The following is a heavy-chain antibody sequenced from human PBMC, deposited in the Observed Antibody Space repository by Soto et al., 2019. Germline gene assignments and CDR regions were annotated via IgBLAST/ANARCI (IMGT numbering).Heavy chain of an antibody. J-gene: IGHJ3*02. Sequence: EVQLVESGGGLVQPGGSLRLSCAASGFTFSSYSMNWVRQAPGKGLEWVSYISSSSSTIYYADSVKGRFTISRDNAKNSFYRKGKGLRDENTVVYYCAREEGGAMPLDDAFDIGGQGTMVTVSS. CDR2: ISSSSSTI. CDR1: GFTFSSYS. V-gene: IGHV3-48*02. CDR3: AREEGGAMPLDDAFDI. D-gene: IGHD2-2*01.